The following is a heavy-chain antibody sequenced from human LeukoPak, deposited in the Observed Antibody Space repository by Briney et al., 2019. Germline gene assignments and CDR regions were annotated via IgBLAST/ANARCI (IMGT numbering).Heavy chain of an antibody. Sequence: PGGSLRLSCAASGLTFSSYWMSWVRQAPGKGLEWVANIKQDGSEKYYVDSVKGRFTISRDNAKNSLYLQMNSLRAEDTAVYYCASVVSSFDPWGQGTLVTVSS. J-gene: IGHJ5*02. D-gene: IGHD3-22*01. CDR2: IKQDGSEK. CDR3: ASVVSSFDP. V-gene: IGHV3-7*01. CDR1: GLTFSSYW.